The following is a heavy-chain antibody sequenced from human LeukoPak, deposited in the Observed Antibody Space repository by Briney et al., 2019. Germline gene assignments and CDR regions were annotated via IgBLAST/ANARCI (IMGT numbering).Heavy chain of an antibody. CDR3: ARPRYSGSYDAFDI. D-gene: IGHD1-26*01. Sequence: GGSVKVSCKASGGTFSSYAISWVRQAPGQGLEWMGGIIPIFGTANYAQKFQGRVTITADESTSTAYMELSSLRSDDTAVYYCARPRYSGSYDAFDIWGPGTMVTVSS. CDR2: IIPIFGTA. CDR1: GGTFSSYA. J-gene: IGHJ3*02. V-gene: IGHV1-69*13.